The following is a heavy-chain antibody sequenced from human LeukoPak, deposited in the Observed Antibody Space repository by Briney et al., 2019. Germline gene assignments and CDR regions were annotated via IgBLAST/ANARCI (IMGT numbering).Heavy chain of an antibody. D-gene: IGHD5-18*01. Sequence: SETLSLTCTVSGGSISSYYWSWIRQPPGKGLEWIGYIDYSGCTNYNPSLKSRVPISVDTSKNQFYLKLSSVTAADTAVYYCARASSIQLWFPFDYWGQGTLVTVSS. J-gene: IGHJ4*02. V-gene: IGHV4-59*01. CDR3: ARASSIQLWFPFDY. CDR2: IDYSGCT. CDR1: GGSISSYY.